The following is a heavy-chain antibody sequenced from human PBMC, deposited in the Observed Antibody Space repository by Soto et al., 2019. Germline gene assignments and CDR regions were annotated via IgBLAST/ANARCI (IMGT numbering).Heavy chain of an antibody. CDR2: IYPSGGSP. CDR1: GYTFTSYY. J-gene: IGHJ6*03. Sequence: ASVKVSCKASGYTFTSYYMHWVRQAPGQGLEWMGIIYPSGGSPSYAQKFQGRVTMTRDTSTSIVYLVLSSLRSEDTAVYYCARSGLNIPNYYSYYIDVWGKGTTVTVSS. V-gene: IGHV1-46*03. D-gene: IGHD6-19*01. CDR3: ARSGLNIPNYYSYYIDV.